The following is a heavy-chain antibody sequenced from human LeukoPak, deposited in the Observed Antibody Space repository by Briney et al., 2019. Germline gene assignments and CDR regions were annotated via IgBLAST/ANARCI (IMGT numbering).Heavy chain of an antibody. V-gene: IGHV1-2*02. J-gene: IGHJ4*02. CDR2: INPNTGGT. D-gene: IGHD5-12*01. CDR3: ARGSRGGGYEAFDF. Sequence: VSVKVSCKASGYTFTGYYMHWVRQAPGQGLEWMGWINPNTGGTNYAQKFQGRVTVTRDTSIGTVSMDLRLRSDDTAVYYCARGSRGGGYEAFDFWGQGTQVTVSS. CDR1: GYTFTGYY.